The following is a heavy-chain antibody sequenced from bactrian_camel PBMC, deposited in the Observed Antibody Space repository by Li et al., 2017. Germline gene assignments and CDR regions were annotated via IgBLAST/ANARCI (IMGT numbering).Heavy chain of an antibody. CDR2: IDSNGVS. Sequence: VQLVESGGGSVQAGGSLTLSCTASQSTYRSICMAWFRQAPGAKRETVATIDSNGVSKVADSVKARFTASKDNDKKTWYLRMNNLKPEDTALYTCAAGDQAPWDMGWICNYNSWGQGTQVTV. CDR1: QSTYRSIC. V-gene: IGHV3S53*01. D-gene: IGHD3*01. J-gene: IGHJ6*01. CDR3: AAGDQAPWDMGWICNYNS.